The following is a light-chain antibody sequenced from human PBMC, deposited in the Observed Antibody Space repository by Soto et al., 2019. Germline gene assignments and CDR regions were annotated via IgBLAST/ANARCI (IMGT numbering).Light chain of an antibody. CDR1: HNIINY. Sequence: IRMTQSPSSFSAYKGNRVTITCRASHNIINYLNWYQQKPGKAPQLLIYVASMLESGVPSRFSGSGSGTDFTLTISSLQPEDFATYYCQQSYNAPITFGQGRLLEVK. V-gene: IGKV1-39*01. J-gene: IGKJ5*01. CDR2: VAS. CDR3: QQSYNAPIT.